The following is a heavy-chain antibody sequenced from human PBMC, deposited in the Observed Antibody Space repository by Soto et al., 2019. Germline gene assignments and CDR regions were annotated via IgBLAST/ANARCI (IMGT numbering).Heavy chain of an antibody. Sequence: QVQLVQSGAEVKKPGASVKVSCKASGYTFTSYVISWVRQAPGPGLEWMGWISAYNCNTNYAQKLQGRVTMTTDTSPSTAYMELRSLSSDATAVYYCARESPPADYWGQGTLVTVSS. CDR1: GYTFTSYV. CDR3: ARESPPADY. V-gene: IGHV1-18*01. J-gene: IGHJ4*02. CDR2: ISAYNCNT.